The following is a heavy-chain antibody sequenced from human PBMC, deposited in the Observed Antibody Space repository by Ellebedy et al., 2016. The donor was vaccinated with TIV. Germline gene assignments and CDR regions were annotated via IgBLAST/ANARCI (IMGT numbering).Heavy chain of an antibody. J-gene: IGHJ4*02. D-gene: IGHD5-12*01. CDR1: GGSISSYY. Sequence: SETLSLTCTVSGGSISSYYWSWIRQPPGKGLEWIAFFDHSGINKYNPSLKSRVTISGDTSKNQFSLNLNSVTAADTAVYYCARGYDGLDYWGQGTLVTVSS. V-gene: IGHV4-59*01. CDR2: FDHSGIN. CDR3: ARGYDGLDY.